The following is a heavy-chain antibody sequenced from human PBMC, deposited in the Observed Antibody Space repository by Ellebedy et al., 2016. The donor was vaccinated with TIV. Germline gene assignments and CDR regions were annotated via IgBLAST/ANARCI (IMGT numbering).Heavy chain of an antibody. D-gene: IGHD4-17*01. V-gene: IGHV3-74*01. CDR3: ARDPLMTTVTSDAFDI. CDR1: GFTFSSHW. J-gene: IGHJ3*02. CDR2: INSDGSST. Sequence: PGGSLRLSCAASGFTFSSHWMHWVRQAPGKGLVWVSRINSDGSSTIYADSVKGRFTISRDNAKNSLFLQMNSLRAEDTAVYYCARDPLMTTVTSDAFDIWGQGTMVTVSS.